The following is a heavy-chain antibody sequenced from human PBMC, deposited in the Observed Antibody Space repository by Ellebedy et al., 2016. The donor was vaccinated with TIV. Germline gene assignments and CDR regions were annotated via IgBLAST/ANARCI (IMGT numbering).Heavy chain of an antibody. CDR3: ARDHVEVPAALFYFDY. CDR1: GFTVSSNY. D-gene: IGHD2-2*01. V-gene: IGHV3-53*01. Sequence: PGGSLRLSCAASGFTVSSNYMSWVRQAPGKGLEWVSAIYSAGSTYYADSVKGRFTISRDNSKNTLYLQMNSLRAEDTAVYYCARDHVEVPAALFYFDYWGQGALVAVSS. J-gene: IGHJ4*02. CDR2: IYSAGST.